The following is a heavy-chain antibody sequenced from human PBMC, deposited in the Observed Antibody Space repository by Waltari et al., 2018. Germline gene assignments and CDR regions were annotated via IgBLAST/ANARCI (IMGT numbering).Heavy chain of an antibody. CDR2: INPSGGST. D-gene: IGHD2-21*01. CDR3: ALDTRALWMDV. J-gene: IGHJ6*02. V-gene: IGHV1-46*02. CDR1: EYTFNSSY. Sequence: QVQLVQSGAEVKKPGASVKISCKTSEYTFNSSYIHWVRQAPGQGLECMGIINPSGGSTIYAQKFQGRVTMTRDTSTSTVYMELSSLRSEDTAIYYCALDTRALWMDVWGQGTTVTVSS.